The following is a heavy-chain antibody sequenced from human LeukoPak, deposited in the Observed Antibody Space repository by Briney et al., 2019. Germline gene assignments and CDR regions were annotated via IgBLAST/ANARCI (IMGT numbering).Heavy chain of an antibody. J-gene: IGHJ6*04. Sequence: PGGSLRLSCAASGFTVSSNYMSWVRQAPGKGLEWVAVISYDGSKKYYADSVKGRFTISRDDSKNTLYLQMNSLRAEDTAVYYCANTVNYYYYYYDMDVWGKGTTVTVSS. V-gene: IGHV3-30*18. CDR2: ISYDGSKK. CDR3: ANTVNYYYYYYDMDV. CDR1: GFTVSSNY. D-gene: IGHD4-17*01.